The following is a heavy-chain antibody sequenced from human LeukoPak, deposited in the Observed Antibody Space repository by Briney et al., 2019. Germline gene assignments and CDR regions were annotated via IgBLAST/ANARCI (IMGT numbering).Heavy chain of an antibody. CDR2: INSDGSST. J-gene: IGHJ5*02. CDR3: ASSSGGFNWFDP. Sequence: GGSLRLSCAASRFTFNTYAMSWVRQAPGKGLVWVSRINSDGSSTNYADSVKGRFTISRDNAKNTLYLQMNSLRVEDTAVYYCASSSGGFNWFDPWGQGTLVTVSS. D-gene: IGHD3-22*01. CDR1: RFTFNTYA. V-gene: IGHV3-74*01.